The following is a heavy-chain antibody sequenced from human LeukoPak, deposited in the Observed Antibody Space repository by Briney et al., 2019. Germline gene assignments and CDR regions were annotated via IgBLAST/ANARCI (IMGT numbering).Heavy chain of an antibody. Sequence: GGSLRLSCAASGFTFSSYGLHWVRQAPGKGLDWVSFIHYDGSNKYYADSVKGRFTISRDNAKNSLYLQMNSLRAEDTAVYYCARDFGRFDPWGQGTLVTVSS. J-gene: IGHJ5*02. CDR2: IHYDGSNK. D-gene: IGHD3-10*01. CDR3: ARDFGRFDP. V-gene: IGHV3-30*02. CDR1: GFTFSSYG.